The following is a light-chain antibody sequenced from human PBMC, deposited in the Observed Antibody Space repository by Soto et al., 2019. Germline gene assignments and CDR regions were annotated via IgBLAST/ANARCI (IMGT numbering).Light chain of an antibody. CDR2: GAS. CDR3: QQYGSSPPIT. Sequence: EIVMTQSPATLSVYPGKRATLSCRASQSVSSNLAWYQQKPGQAPRLLIYGASTRATGIPARFSGSGSGTDFTLTISRLEPEDFAVYYCQQYGSSPPITFGQGTRLEIK. V-gene: IGKV3-15*01. J-gene: IGKJ5*01. CDR1: QSVSSN.